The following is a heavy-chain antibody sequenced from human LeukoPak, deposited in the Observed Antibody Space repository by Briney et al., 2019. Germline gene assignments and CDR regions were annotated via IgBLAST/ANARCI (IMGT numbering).Heavy chain of an antibody. J-gene: IGHJ3*02. CDR2: ISSSGSTI. CDR1: GFTFSSYE. Sequence: PGGSLRLSCAASGFTFSSYEMNWVRQAPGKGLEWVSYISSSGSTIYYAGSVKGRFTISRDNAKNSLYLQMNSLRAEDTAVYYCARGRSATVTQNFDIWGQGTMVTVSS. D-gene: IGHD4-17*01. CDR3: ARGRSATVTQNFDI. V-gene: IGHV3-48*03.